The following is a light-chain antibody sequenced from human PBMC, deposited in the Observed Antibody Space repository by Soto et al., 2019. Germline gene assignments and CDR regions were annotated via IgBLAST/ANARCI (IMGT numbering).Light chain of an antibody. Sequence: DIQMTQSPSSLSASVGDRVTITCRASQDISVYLAWYQQKPGKVPKLLIYSASTLQSGVPSRFSRSGSGTYFTLTLISLHPEDVPTYFRQKLYTVPLTFGQGTRLEIK. V-gene: IGKV1-27*01. CDR2: SAS. CDR3: QKLYTVPLT. CDR1: QDISVY. J-gene: IGKJ5*01.